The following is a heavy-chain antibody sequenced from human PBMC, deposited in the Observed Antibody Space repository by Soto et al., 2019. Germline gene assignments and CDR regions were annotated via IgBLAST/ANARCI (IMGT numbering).Heavy chain of an antibody. CDR3: ARRSIVIGSSAGTFDY. Sequence: QLQLQESGPGLVKPSETLSLTCTVSGGSISSSSYYWGWIRQPPGKGLEWIGSIYYSGSTYYNPSLKSRVTISVDTSKIQFSLKLSSVTAADTAVYYCARRSIVIGSSAGTFDYWGQGTLVTVSS. D-gene: IGHD3-16*02. CDR1: GGSISSSSYY. CDR2: IYYSGST. V-gene: IGHV4-39*01. J-gene: IGHJ4*02.